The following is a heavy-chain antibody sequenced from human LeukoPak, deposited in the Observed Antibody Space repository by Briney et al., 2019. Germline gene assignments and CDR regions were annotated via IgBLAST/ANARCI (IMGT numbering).Heavy chain of an antibody. CDR1: GGSINNYY. Sequence: SETLSLTCTVSGGSINNYYWSWIRQHPGKGLEWIGYIYYRGSNNYNPSLKSRVTFSVDTSKNQFSLKVNAVTDADTAVYFCARGGDYGDLRYFDYWGQGTLVTVSS. D-gene: IGHD4-17*01. CDR2: IYYRGSN. V-gene: IGHV4-59*01. CDR3: ARGGDYGDLRYFDY. J-gene: IGHJ4*02.